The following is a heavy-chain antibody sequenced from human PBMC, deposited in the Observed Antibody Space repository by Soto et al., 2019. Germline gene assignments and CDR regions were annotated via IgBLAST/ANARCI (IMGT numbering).Heavy chain of an antibody. J-gene: IGHJ4*02. CDR2: IIPIFGTA. Sequence: QVQLVQSGAEVKKPGSSVKVSCKASGGTFSSYAISWVRQAPGQGLEWMGGIIPIFGTANYAQKFQGRVTXTXDXXTSTAYMELSSLRSEDTAVYYCASSDSSGYYQLDYWGQGTLVTVSS. D-gene: IGHD3-22*01. V-gene: IGHV1-69*05. CDR3: ASSDSSGYYQLDY. CDR1: GGTFSSYA.